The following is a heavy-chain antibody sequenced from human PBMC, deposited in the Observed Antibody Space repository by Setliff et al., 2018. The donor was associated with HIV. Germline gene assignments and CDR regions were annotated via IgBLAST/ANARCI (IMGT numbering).Heavy chain of an antibody. CDR3: ARSPVFRRYYDSSGYYFDY. V-gene: IGHV4-59*11. Sequence: SETLSLTCSVSDDSFSSHFWSWIRQPPGKGLEYIGYIYYSGSTNYNPSLKSRVTISVDTSKNQFSLKLSSVTAADTAVYYCARSPVFRRYYDSSGYYFDYWGQGTLVTVSS. D-gene: IGHD3-22*01. CDR1: DDSFSSHF. J-gene: IGHJ4*02. CDR2: IYYSGST.